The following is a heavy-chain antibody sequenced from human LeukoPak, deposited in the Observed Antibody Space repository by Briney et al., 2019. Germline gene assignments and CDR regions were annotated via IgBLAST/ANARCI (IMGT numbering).Heavy chain of an antibody. J-gene: IGHJ4*02. D-gene: IGHD1/OR15-1a*01. V-gene: IGHV3-30*18. CDR1: GFTFSSYS. Sequence: GRSLRPSCAASGFTFSSYSMHWVRQAPGKGLEWVAVISYDGSNKYYADSVKGRFTISRDNSKNTLYLQMNSLRAEDTAVYYCAKGEHGDYWGQGTLVTVSS. CDR3: AKGEHGDY. CDR2: ISYDGSNK.